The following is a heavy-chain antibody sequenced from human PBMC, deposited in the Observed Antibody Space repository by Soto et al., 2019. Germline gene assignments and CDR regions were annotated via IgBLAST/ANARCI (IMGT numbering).Heavy chain of an antibody. CDR3: ARVSRGLRFLEWPKGIDY. CDR2: IYYSGST. D-gene: IGHD3-3*01. V-gene: IGHV4-31*03. J-gene: IGHJ4*02. CDR1: GGSISSGGYY. Sequence: PSETLSLTCTVSGGSISSGGYYWSWIRQHPGKGLEWIGYIYYSGSTYYNPSLKSRVTISVDTSKNQFSLKLSSVTAADTAVYYCARVSRGLRFLEWPKGIDYWGQATLVTVS.